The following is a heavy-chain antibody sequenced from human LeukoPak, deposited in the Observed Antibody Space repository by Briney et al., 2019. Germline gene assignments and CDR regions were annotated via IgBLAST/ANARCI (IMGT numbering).Heavy chain of an antibody. CDR3: ARGSSPGLGGYDAFDI. Sequence: SETLSLTCTVSGGSISSYYWSWIRQPPGKGLEWIGYIYYSGSTNYNPSLKSRVTISVDTSKNQFSLKLSSVTAADTAVYYCARGSSPGLGGYDAFDIWGQGTMVTVSS. CDR2: IYYSGST. J-gene: IGHJ3*02. V-gene: IGHV4-59*12. CDR1: GGSISSYY. D-gene: IGHD3-16*01.